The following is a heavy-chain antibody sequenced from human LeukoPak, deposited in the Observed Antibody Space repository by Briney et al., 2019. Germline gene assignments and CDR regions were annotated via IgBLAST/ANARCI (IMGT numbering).Heavy chain of an antibody. CDR1: EFSFNRYW. D-gene: IGHD1-26*01. V-gene: IGHV5-51*01. J-gene: IGHJ4*02. CDR3: ARALVGAATLSY. CDR2: IFPDDSDT. Sequence: GESLKISCKASEFSFNRYWIAWVRQMPGKGLEWMGVIFPDDSDTRYSPSFQGQVTLSADKSISTAYLQWSSLKASDTAIYYCARALVGAATLSYWGQGTLVTVSS.